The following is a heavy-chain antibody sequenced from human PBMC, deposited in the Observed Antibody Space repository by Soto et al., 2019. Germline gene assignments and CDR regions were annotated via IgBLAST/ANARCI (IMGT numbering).Heavy chain of an antibody. Sequence: PGGSLRLSCAASGFTFSSYWMSWVRQAPGKGLEWVANIKQDGSEKYYVDSVKGRFTISRDNAKNSLYLQMNSLRAEDTAVYYCAKDSGELCPDYWGQGTLVTVSS. CDR1: GFTFSSYW. J-gene: IGHJ4*02. D-gene: IGHD2-2*01. CDR3: AKDSGELCPDY. CDR2: IKQDGSEK. V-gene: IGHV3-7*03.